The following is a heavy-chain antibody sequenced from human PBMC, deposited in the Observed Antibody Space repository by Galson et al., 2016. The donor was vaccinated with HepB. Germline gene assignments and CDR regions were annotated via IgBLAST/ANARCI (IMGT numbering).Heavy chain of an antibody. D-gene: IGHD2/OR15-2a*01. J-gene: IGHJ5*02. CDR1: GFTCDDCA. Sequence: SLRLSCAASGFTCDDCAMHWVRQAPGKGLECGPLISGDGTGRDYADSVKGRFSISRDNSKNPQYLQMNSLRPEDSALYYCGILYGGFDPWGQGTLVTVSS. CDR2: ISGDGTGR. V-gene: IGHV3-43*02. CDR3: GILYGGFDP.